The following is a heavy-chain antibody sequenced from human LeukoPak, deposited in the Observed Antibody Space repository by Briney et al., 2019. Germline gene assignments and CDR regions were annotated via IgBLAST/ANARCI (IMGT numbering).Heavy chain of an antibody. CDR1: GLTFSDYS. J-gene: IGHJ6*03. Sequence: PGGSLRLSCAASGLTFSDYSMSWIRQAPGKGLEWFSYISSGAFTIYYTDSVRARFTISRDNTKNSLYLQMNSLRAEDTAVYYCARGHYDYYYYLDVWGKGTTVTVSS. CDR3: ARGHYDYYYYLDV. CDR2: ISSGAFTI. V-gene: IGHV3-11*01. D-gene: IGHD2-21*02.